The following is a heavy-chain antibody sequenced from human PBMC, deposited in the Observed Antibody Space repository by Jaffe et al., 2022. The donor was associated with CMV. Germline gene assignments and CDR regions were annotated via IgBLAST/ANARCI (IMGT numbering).Heavy chain of an antibody. Sequence: EVQLVESGGGLVQPGGSLRLSCAASGFTFSSYEMNWVRQAPGKGLEWVSYISSSGSTIYYADSVKGRFTISRDNAKNSLYLQMNSLRAEDTAVYYCAREGVDIVVVVARHWTPGPNDAFDIWGQGTMVTVSS. CDR3: AREGVDIVVVVARHWTPGPNDAFDI. J-gene: IGHJ3*02. V-gene: IGHV3-48*03. CDR1: GFTFSSYE. CDR2: ISSSGSTI. D-gene: IGHD2-15*01.